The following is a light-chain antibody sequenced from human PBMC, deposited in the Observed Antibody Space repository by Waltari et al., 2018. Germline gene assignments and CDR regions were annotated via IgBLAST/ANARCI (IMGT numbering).Light chain of an antibody. CDR2: DVS. Sequence: QSALTQPRSVSGSPGQSVTISCTGTSSHVGGYHYVSWYQQHPGKAPKLMIYDVSKRPSGVPDRFSGSKSGNTASLTISGLQAEDEADYYCCSYAGSLVFGGGTKLTVL. CDR3: CSYAGSLV. V-gene: IGLV2-11*01. CDR1: SSHVGGYHY. J-gene: IGLJ2*01.